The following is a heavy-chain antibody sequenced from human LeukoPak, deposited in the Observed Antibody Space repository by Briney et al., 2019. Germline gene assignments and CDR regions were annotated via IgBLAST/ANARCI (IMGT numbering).Heavy chain of an antibody. CDR3: AREASNYYYYGMDV. Sequence: SETLSLTCTVSGGSISSYCWSWIRQPPGKGLEWIGYIYYSGSTNYNPSLKSRVTISVDTSKNQFSLKLSSATAADTAVYYCAREASNYYYYGMDVWGQGTTVTVSS. V-gene: IGHV4-59*01. CDR2: IYYSGST. CDR1: GGSISSYC. D-gene: IGHD4-11*01. J-gene: IGHJ6*02.